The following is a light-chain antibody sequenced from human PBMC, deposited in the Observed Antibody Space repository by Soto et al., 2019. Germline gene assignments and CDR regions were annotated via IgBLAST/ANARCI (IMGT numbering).Light chain of an antibody. CDR1: QSVSIN. Sequence: ETVMTQSPATLSVSPGERATLSCRASQSVSINLAWYQQKPGQAPRLLIYGASTRATGVPDRFSGSGSGTEFTLTINGLQSEDFAVYYCQQSNNWPPITFGQGTRLEIK. J-gene: IGKJ5*01. CDR3: QQSNNWPPIT. V-gene: IGKV3-15*01. CDR2: GAS.